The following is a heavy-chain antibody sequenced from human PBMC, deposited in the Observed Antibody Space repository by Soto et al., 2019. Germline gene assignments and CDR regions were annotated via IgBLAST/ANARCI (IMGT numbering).Heavy chain of an antibody. Sequence: QVHLVQSGAEVKKPGASVKVSCKGSGYAFTTYGITWVRQAPGQGLEWMGWISAHNGNTNYAQKLQGRVTVTRDTSTGTAYMELRSLRSDDSAVYYCARGRYGDYWGQGALVTVSS. J-gene: IGHJ4*02. CDR1: GYAFTTYG. V-gene: IGHV1-18*01. CDR2: ISAHNGNT. CDR3: ARGRYGDY. D-gene: IGHD1-1*01.